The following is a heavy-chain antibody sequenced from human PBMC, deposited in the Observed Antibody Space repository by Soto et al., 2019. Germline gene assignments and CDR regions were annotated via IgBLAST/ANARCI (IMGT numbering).Heavy chain of an antibody. CDR2: IYYSGTT. D-gene: IGHD1-26*01. CDR1: GGSISSSSYY. V-gene: IGHV4-39*01. Sequence: RSLTCTVSGGSISSSSYYWVWIRQPPGKGLEWIGSIYYSGTTYYNPSLKSRVTISVDTSKNQFSLKLRSVTAADTAVYYCARQSPDYLGSVGWFDPWGQGTLVTVSS. CDR3: ARQSPDYLGSVGWFDP. J-gene: IGHJ5*02.